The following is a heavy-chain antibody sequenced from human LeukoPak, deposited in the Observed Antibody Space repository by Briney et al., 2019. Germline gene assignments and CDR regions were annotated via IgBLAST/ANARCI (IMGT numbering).Heavy chain of an antibody. CDR1: GGSISSNTFS. D-gene: IGHD3-10*01. Sequence: SETLSLTCTVSGGSISSNTFSWAWIRQPPGKGLEWIGTGYYSESTFYNPSLKSRFTMSVDTSKNQFSLRLTSVTAADTAVYYCARLNPFTMGQWTHAFDIWGLGTVVTVSS. J-gene: IGHJ3*02. CDR3: ARLNPFTMGQWTHAFDI. V-gene: IGHV4-39*01. CDR2: GYYSEST.